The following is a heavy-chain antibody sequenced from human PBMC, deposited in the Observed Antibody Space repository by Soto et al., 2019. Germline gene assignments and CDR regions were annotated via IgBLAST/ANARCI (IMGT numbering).Heavy chain of an antibody. D-gene: IGHD1-26*01. V-gene: IGHV3-33*01. CDR1: GFTFSSYG. Sequence: QVQLVESGGGVVQPGRSLRLSCAASGFTFSSYGMNWVRQAPGKGLEGVAVIWYDGSNKYYADSVKGRFTISRDNSKNTLYLQMNSLRAEDTAVYYCARDWDNNWFDPWGQGTLVTVSS. CDR2: IWYDGSNK. J-gene: IGHJ5*02. CDR3: ARDWDNNWFDP.